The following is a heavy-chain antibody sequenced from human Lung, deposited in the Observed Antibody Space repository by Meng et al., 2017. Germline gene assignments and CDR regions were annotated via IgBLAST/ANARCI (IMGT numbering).Heavy chain of an antibody. Sequence: QVQLQESGPGLVKPSQTLSLTCTVSDGSISSGTYYWGWIRQLPGKGLEWIAYIHYSGSTYYSPSLKSRVTISVDTSKNQLSLKLSSMTAADTAVYYCARYVFDSSSLYSNWFDPWGQGTLVTVSS. CDR1: DGSISSGTYY. D-gene: IGHD3-22*01. CDR2: IHYSGST. J-gene: IGHJ5*02. CDR3: ARYVFDSSSLYSNWFDP. V-gene: IGHV4-31*03.